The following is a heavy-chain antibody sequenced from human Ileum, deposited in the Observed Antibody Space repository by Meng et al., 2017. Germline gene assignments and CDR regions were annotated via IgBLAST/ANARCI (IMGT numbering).Heavy chain of an antibody. D-gene: IGHD7-27*01. Sequence: QVQLQESGPGLVRPSETLSLICTVSGASVTTSHYQWGWNRQPPGKGLEWIGYASTNYNPSLKSRLTISLDTSKNQVSLKLTSVTAADTAVYYCARDHWGSLDYWGQGILVTVSS. CDR1: GASVTTSHYQ. V-gene: IGHV4-61*01. CDR3: ARDHWGSLDY. CDR2: AST. J-gene: IGHJ4*02.